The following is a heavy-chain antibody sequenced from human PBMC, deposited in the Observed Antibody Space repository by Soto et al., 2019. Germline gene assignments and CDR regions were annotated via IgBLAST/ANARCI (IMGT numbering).Heavy chain of an antibody. D-gene: IGHD1-26*01. CDR3: AREGGSYYGGAFDI. V-gene: IGHV3-48*03. CDR1: GFTFSSYE. CDR2: ISSSGSTI. Sequence: GSLRLSCAASGFTFSSYEMNWVRQAPGKGLEWGSYISSSGSTIYYADSVKGRFTISRDNAKNSLYLQMNSLRAEDTAVYCCAREGGSYYGGAFDIWGQGTMVTVSS. J-gene: IGHJ3*02.